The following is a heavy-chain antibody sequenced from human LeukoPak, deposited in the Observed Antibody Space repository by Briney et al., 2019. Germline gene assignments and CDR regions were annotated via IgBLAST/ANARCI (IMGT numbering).Heavy chain of an antibody. V-gene: IGHV4-34*01. CDR1: GGSISSYY. CDR3: ARVFPVLRFLEWLPADV. D-gene: IGHD3-3*01. J-gene: IGHJ6*04. Sequence: PSETLSLTCTVSGGSISSYYWSWIRQPPGKGLEWIGEINHSGSTNYNPSLKSRVTISVDTSKNQFSLKLSSVTAADTAVYYCARVFPVLRFLEWLPADVWGKGTTVTVSS. CDR2: INHSGST.